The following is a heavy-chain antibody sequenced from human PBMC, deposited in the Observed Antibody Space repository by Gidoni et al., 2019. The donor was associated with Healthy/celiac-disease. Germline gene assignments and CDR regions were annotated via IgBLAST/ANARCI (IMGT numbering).Heavy chain of an antibody. J-gene: IGHJ5*02. V-gene: IGHV4-30-4*01. CDR3: ARVVSGSAMGFDP. Sequence: QVQLQESGPGLVKHSQTLSPTRTASGGSYRSGDYYWRWIRQPPGKGLEWTGYIYYSGSTYYNPSLKSRVTISVGTSKGQFSLKLSSVTAADTAVYYCARVVSGSAMGFDPWGQGTLVTVAS. CDR2: IYYSGST. D-gene: IGHD5-18*01. CDR1: GGSYRSGDYY.